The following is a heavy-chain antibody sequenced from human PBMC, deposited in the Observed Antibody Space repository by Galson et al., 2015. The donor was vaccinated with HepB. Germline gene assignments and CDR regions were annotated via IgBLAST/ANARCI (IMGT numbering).Heavy chain of an antibody. D-gene: IGHD6-19*01. CDR2: ISSSSSTI. V-gene: IGHV3-48*04. CDR1: GFTFSSYS. J-gene: IGHJ6*02. CDR3: ARDKDLIAVAGTNYYYYGMDV. Sequence: SLRLSCAASGFTFSSYSMNWVRQAPGKGLEWVSYISSSSSTIYYADSVKGRFTLSRDNAKNSLYLQMNSLRAEDTAVYYCARDKDLIAVAGTNYYYYGMDVWGQGTTVTVSS.